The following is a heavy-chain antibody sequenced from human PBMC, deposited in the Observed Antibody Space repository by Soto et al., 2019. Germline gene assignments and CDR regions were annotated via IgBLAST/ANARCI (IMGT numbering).Heavy chain of an antibody. CDR3: ARDSTTVVPHAFDI. J-gene: IGHJ3*02. Sequence: PEGSLRLSCSASGLTFGSYGTHGVRQAQGKGLEWVAVIWYDGSNKYYADSVKGRFTISRDNSKNTLYLQMNSLRAEDTAVYYCARDSTTVVPHAFDIWGQGTMVTVSS. CDR2: IWYDGSNK. V-gene: IGHV3-33*01. D-gene: IGHD4-17*01. CDR1: GLTFGSYG.